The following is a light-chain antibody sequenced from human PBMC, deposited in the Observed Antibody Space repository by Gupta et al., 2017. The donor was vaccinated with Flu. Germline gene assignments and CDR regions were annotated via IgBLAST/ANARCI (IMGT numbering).Light chain of an antibody. CDR1: SSDVGNYNY. V-gene: IGLV2-8*01. CDR2: EVD. CDR3: SSYAGSNNLV. Sequence: QSALTQPPPASGSPGQSVTISCTGTSSDVGNYNYVSWYQQHPGKAPKLIIYEVDKRPSGVPDRFSGSKSGITASLTVSGLQAEDEADYYCSSYAGSNNLVFGGGTKLTVL. J-gene: IGLJ3*02.